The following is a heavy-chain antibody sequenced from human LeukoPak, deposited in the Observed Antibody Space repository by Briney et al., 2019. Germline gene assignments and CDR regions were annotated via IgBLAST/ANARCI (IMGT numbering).Heavy chain of an antibody. CDR3: VKDRVWFGELLNPLFDN. CDR2: IYSGGST. V-gene: IGHV3-53*05. Sequence: GSLRLSCAASEFSVGSNYMTWVRQAPGKGLEWVSLIYSGGSTYYADSVKGRFTISRDNSKNTLYLQMNSLRAEDTALYYCVKDRVWFGELLNPLFDNWGQGTRVTVSS. J-gene: IGHJ4*02. D-gene: IGHD3-10*01. CDR1: EFSVGSNY.